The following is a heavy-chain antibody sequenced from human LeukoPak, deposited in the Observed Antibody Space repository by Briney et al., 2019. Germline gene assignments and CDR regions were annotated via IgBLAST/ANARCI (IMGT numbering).Heavy chain of an antibody. CDR2: ISGSGGST. V-gene: IGHV3-23*01. CDR3: AKDGGSYRYFQK. J-gene: IGHJ1*01. D-gene: IGHD1-26*01. CDR1: GFTFSSYA. Sequence: PGGSLRLSCAASGFTFSSYAMSWVRQAPGKGLEWVSAISGSGGSTYYADSVKGRFTISRDNSKSTLYLQMNSLRADDTAVYYCAKDGGSYRYFQKWGQGTLVTVSS.